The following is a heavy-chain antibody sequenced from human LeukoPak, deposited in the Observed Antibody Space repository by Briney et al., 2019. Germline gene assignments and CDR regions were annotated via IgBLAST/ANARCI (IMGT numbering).Heavy chain of an antibody. D-gene: IGHD1-26*01. Sequence: PGRSLRLSCAASGFIFRSYPKHWVRQAPGKGLEWVAVVSYDGSGENYADSVNGRFTISRDNSKNTLYLQMNSLRAEDTAVFYCARDGVGTAFDLWGQGTMVTVSS. CDR3: ARDGVGTAFDL. J-gene: IGHJ3*01. CDR1: GFIFRSYP. V-gene: IGHV3-30*01. CDR2: VSYDGSGE.